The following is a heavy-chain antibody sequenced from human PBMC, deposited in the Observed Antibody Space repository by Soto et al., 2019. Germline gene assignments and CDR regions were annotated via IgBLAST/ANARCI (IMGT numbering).Heavy chain of an antibody. CDR1: GYSFTTYW. CDR2: IYPGDSDT. J-gene: IGHJ6*02. V-gene: IGHV5-51*01. D-gene: IGHD6-13*01. Sequence: GESLKISCKASGYSFTTYWIGWVRQMPGKGLEWMGIIYPGDSDTKYSPSSQGQVTISADKSISTAYLQWSSLKASDTAMYYCARTSAAGKYYYGMDVWGQGTTVTVSS. CDR3: ARTSAAGKYYYGMDV.